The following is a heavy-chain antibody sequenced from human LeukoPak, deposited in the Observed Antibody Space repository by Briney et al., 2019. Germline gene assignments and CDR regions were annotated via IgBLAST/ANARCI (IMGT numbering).Heavy chain of an antibody. CDR1: GFTFSSHG. CDR2: IWPDGSIK. D-gene: IGHD3/OR15-3a*01. CDR3: ARGDGLPRRRYFDS. Sequence: GGSLRLSCAASGFTFSSHGMHWVRQAPGKGLEWVAVIWPDGSIKYYAESAKGRFTISRDNSKNTLYLQMNSLRAEDTAVYYCARGDGLPRRRYFDSWGQGTLVTVSS. J-gene: IGHJ4*02. V-gene: IGHV3-33*01.